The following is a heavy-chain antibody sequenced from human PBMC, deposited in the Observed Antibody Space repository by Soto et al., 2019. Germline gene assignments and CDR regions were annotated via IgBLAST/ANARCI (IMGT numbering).Heavy chain of an antibody. J-gene: IGHJ4*02. Sequence: SETLSLTCSVSGGSISHYYWSWIRQSPGKGLEWIGYAYYSGSTDYNPSLKSRVTMAVDTSKNQVSLKLNSVTTADTAVYYCASGTLSTIAAPDSWGQGTLVTVSA. D-gene: IGHD6-13*01. CDR2: AYYSGST. CDR3: ASGTLSTIAAPDS. CDR1: GGSISHYY. V-gene: IGHV4-59*01.